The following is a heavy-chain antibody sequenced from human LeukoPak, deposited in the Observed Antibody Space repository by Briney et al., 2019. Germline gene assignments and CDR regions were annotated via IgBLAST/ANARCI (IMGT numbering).Heavy chain of an antibody. CDR1: GGSISSSSYY. V-gene: IGHV4-39*01. D-gene: IGHD2-2*01. J-gene: IGHJ5*02. CDR2: IYYSGST. CDR3: ARPIAQTYCSSTSCPQGWFDP. Sequence: PSETLSLTCTVSGGSISSSSYYWGWIRQPPGKGLEWIGSIYYSGSTYYNPSLKSRVTISVDTSKNQFSLKLSSVTAADTAVYYCARPIAQTYCSSTSCPQGWFDPWGQGTLVTVSS.